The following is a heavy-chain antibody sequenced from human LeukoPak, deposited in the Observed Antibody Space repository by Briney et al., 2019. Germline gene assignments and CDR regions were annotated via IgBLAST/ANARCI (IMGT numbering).Heavy chain of an antibody. CDR1: GFTFDDYA. CDR2: LSWNSGSI. V-gene: IGHV3-9*01. D-gene: IGHD3-22*01. J-gene: IGHJ5*02. Sequence: PGRSLRLSCAASGFTFDDYAMHWVRQPPGKGLEWVSGLSWNSGSIGYAASVKGRFTISRDNSKNTLYLQMNSLRAEDTAVYYCARASPPMIVVSNWFDPWGQGTLVTVSS. CDR3: ARASPPMIVVSNWFDP.